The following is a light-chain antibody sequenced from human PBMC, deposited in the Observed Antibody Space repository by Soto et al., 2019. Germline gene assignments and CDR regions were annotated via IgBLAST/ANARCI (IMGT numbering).Light chain of an antibody. J-gene: IGKJ2*01. Sequence: AIRMTQSPSSFSASTGDRVTITCRASQGISSYLAWYQQKPGKAPTILIYAASTLQSGVPSRLSGSGSGTDFTLTICGLQSGDFAIYYCQQYYRYPYTFGEGTKLEIK. CDR3: QQYYRYPYT. V-gene: IGKV1-8*01. CDR2: AAS. CDR1: QGISSY.